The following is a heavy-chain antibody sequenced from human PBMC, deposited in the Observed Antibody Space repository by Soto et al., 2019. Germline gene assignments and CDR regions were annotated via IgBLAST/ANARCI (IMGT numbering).Heavy chain of an antibody. CDR1: GYTFTSYG. J-gene: IGHJ4*02. V-gene: IGHV1-18*04. CDR2: ISAYSGNT. D-gene: IGHD4-17*01. Sequence: ASVKVSCKASGYTFTSYGISWVRQAPGQGLEWMGWISAYSGNTNYAQKLQGRVTTTTDTSTSTAYMELRSLRSDDTAVYYCARVFDYGDYPFFDYWGQGTLVTVSS. CDR3: ARVFDYGDYPFFDY.